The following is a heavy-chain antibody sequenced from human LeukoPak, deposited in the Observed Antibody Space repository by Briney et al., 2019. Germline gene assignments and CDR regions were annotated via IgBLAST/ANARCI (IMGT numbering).Heavy chain of an antibody. CDR2: IYYSGST. Sequence: PSETLSLTCTVSGGSISSSSYYWGWIRQPPGKGLEWIGSIYYSGSTYYNPSLKSRVTISVDTSKNHVSLNLSSVTAADTAVYYCASSPGYYYDNSGYFPYWGQGTLVTVSS. D-gene: IGHD3-22*01. CDR1: GGSISSSSYY. J-gene: IGHJ4*02. V-gene: IGHV4-39*02. CDR3: ASSPGYYYDNSGYFPY.